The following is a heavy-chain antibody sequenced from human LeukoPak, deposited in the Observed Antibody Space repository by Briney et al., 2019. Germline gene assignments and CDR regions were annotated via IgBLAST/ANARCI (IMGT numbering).Heavy chain of an antibody. CDR3: ARRPPYDSSGYYQDY. V-gene: IGHV4-39*01. CDR1: GGSISSISYY. Sequence: PSETLSLTCTVSGGSISSISYYWGWIRQPPGKGLEWIGSIYYSGSTCYNPPLKSRVTISVDTSKNQFSLKLSSVTAADTAVYYCARRPPYDSSGYYQDYWGQGTLVTVSS. J-gene: IGHJ4*02. D-gene: IGHD3-22*01. CDR2: IYYSGST.